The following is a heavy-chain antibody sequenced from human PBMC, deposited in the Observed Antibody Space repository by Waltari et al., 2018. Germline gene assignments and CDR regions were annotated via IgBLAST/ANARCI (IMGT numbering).Heavy chain of an antibody. V-gene: IGHV1-24*01. CDR2: FDPEDGET. J-gene: IGHJ5*02. Sequence: QVQLVQSGAEVKKPGASVKVSCKVSGYTLTELSMHWVRQAPGTGLEWMGGFDPEDGETIYAQKFQGRVTMTEDTSTDTAYMELSSLRSEDTAVYYCATAIGAYCGGDCYSDWFDPWGQGTLVTVSS. CDR3: ATAIGAYCGGDCYSDWFDP. D-gene: IGHD2-21*02. CDR1: GYTLTELS.